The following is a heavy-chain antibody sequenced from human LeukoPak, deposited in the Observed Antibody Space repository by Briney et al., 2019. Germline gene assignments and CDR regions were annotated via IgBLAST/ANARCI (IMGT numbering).Heavy chain of an antibody. CDR2: IYTSEST. CDR3: ARGGIAVAGTHYYYYYMDV. Sequence: SETLSLTCTVSGGSISSGSYYWSWIRQPAGKGLEWIGRIYTSESTNYNPSLKSRVTISVDTSKNQFSLKLSSVTAADTAVYYCARGGIAVAGTHYYYYYMDVWGKGTTVTISS. V-gene: IGHV4-61*02. J-gene: IGHJ6*03. D-gene: IGHD6-19*01. CDR1: GGSISSGSYY.